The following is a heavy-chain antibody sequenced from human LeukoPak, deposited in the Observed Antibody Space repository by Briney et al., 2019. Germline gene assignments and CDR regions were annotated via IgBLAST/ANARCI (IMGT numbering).Heavy chain of an antibody. Sequence: ASVKVSCKASGYTLTSYGISWVRQAPGQGLEWMGWISAHNGDTNYVQKLQGRVTMTTDTSTSTAYMELKSLRSDDTAVYYCARGGSGWCIDNWGQGTLVTVSS. CDR2: ISAHNGDT. J-gene: IGHJ4*02. CDR1: GYTLTSYG. D-gene: IGHD6-19*01. V-gene: IGHV1-18*01. CDR3: ARGGSGWCIDN.